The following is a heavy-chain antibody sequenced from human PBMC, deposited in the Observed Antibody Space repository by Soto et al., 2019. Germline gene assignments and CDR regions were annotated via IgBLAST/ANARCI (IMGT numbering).Heavy chain of an antibody. Sequence: QVQLQESGPGLVKPSQTLSLTCTVSGGSISSGGYYWSWIRQPPGKGLEWIGYIYYSGSTYYNPSHKSRVTISVDTSKNQLSLRLSSVTAADTAVYYCARAFAYSGYPRYFDYWGRGTLFTVSS. CDR1: GGSISSGGYY. D-gene: IGHD5-12*01. CDR3: ARAFAYSGYPRYFDY. J-gene: IGHJ4*02. CDR2: IYYSGST. V-gene: IGHV4-31*03.